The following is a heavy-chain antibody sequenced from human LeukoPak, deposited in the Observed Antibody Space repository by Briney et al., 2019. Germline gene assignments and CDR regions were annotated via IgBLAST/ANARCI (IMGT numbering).Heavy chain of an antibody. D-gene: IGHD4-11*01. CDR3: ARDPFTVTPSWEYNWFDP. CDR1: GFTFSSYA. J-gene: IGHJ5*02. Sequence: PGRSLRLSCAASGFTFSSYAMHWVRRAPGKGLEWVAVISDDGSNKYYADSVKGRFTISRDNSKNTLYLQMNSLIAEDTAVYYCARDPFTVTPSWEYNWFDPRGQGTLVTVSS. V-gene: IGHV3-30-3*01. CDR2: ISDDGSNK.